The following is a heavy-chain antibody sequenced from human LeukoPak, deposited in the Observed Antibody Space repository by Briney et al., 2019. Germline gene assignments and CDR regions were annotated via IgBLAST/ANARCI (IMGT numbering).Heavy chain of an antibody. V-gene: IGHV1-3*04. Sequence: ASVKVSCTPSGYTFTENALHWVRQAPGQRLEWMGWIRTGNGDTKYSQKFQGRVTLTRDTSASTVYVELNSLRSEDTAVYYCGRGGSSGVDYWGQGTLVTVSS. CDR3: GRGGSSGVDY. CDR2: IRTGNGDT. D-gene: IGHD6-19*01. J-gene: IGHJ4*02. CDR1: GYTFTENA.